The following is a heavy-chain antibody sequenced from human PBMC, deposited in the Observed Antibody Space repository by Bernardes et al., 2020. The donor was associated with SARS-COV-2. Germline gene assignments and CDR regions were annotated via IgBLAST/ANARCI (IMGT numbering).Heavy chain of an antibody. D-gene: IGHD4-17*01. J-gene: IGHJ4*02. Sequence: GGSLRLSRTASGFTFSSYAMNWVRQAPGKGLEFVSSITPNGGRTYYADSVKGRFTMSRDNSKNTLYLQMNTLSAEDTAIYFCAKRFDYSDYWLAFDLWGQGILVTVSS. CDR2: ITPNGGRT. V-gene: IGHV3-23*01. CDR1: GFTFSSYA. CDR3: AKRFDYSDYWLAFDL.